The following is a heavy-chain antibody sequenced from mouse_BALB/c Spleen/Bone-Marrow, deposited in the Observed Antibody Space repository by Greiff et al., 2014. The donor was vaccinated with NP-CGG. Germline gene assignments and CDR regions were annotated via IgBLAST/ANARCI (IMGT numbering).Heavy chain of an antibody. D-gene: IGHD1-2*01. CDR3: ARRDYGPFYALDY. CDR1: GYTFTSFT. J-gene: IGHJ4*01. CDR2: INSSSGYT. Sequence: QVQLQQSGAELARPGASVKMSCKASGYTFTSFTIHWVKQRPGQGLEWIGYINSSSGYTNYNQNFKDKATLTADKSASTAYMQLTSLTSDDSAVYYCARRDYGPFYALDYWGQGTSVTVSS. V-gene: IGHV1-4*01.